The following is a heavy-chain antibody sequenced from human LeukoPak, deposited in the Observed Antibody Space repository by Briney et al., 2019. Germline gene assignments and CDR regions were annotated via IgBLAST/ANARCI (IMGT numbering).Heavy chain of an antibody. CDR1: GGSFSGYY. Sequence: KPSETLSLTCAVYGGSFSGYYWSWIRQPPEKGLEWIGEINHSGSTNYNPSLKSRVTISVDTSKNQFSLKLSSVTAADTAVYYCASRTRFPLRFFDYWGQGTLVTVSS. CDR2: INHSGST. J-gene: IGHJ4*02. CDR3: ASRTRFPLRFFDY. D-gene: IGHD3-3*01. V-gene: IGHV4-34*01.